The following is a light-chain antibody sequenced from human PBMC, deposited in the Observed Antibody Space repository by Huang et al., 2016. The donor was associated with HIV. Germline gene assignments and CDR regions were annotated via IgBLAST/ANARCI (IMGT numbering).Light chain of an antibody. Sequence: DIVMTQSPESLAVSLGERATINCKSSQSVFYYSDNNNYLTWYQQKPGQPPKLLIYWASTRDSGVPDRVSGSGSGTDFTLTINSLQAEDVAVYYCQQLFSSPYTFGQGTKLEI. J-gene: IGKJ2*01. CDR3: QQLFSSPYT. V-gene: IGKV4-1*01. CDR1: QSVFYYSDNNNY. CDR2: WAS.